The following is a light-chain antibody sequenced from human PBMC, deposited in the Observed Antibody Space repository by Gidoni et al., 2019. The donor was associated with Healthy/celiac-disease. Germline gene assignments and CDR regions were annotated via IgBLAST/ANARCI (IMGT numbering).Light chain of an antibody. V-gene: IGKV1-39*01. Sequence: DIQRIQSPSSLSASVGDRVTITCRASQSISSYLNWYQQKPGKDPKLLIYAASSLQSGVPSRFSGSGSGTDFTLTISSLQPEDFATYYCQQSYSTRLTFGGGTKVEIK. CDR1: QSISSY. CDR3: QQSYSTRLT. J-gene: IGKJ4*01. CDR2: AAS.